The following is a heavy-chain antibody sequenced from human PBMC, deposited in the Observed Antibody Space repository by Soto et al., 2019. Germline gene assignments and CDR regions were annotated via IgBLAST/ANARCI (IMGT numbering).Heavy chain of an antibody. J-gene: IGHJ4*02. CDR3: ARRGYYDFWSGYYTLSYFDY. Sequence: PXETLDLTCTVAGCSMSSSSYYWGWIRQPRGKGLEWIGSIYYSGSTYYNPSLKSRVTISVDTSKNQLSLKLSSVTAADTAVYYCARRGYYDFWSGYYTLSYFDYWGQGTLVTVSS. CDR1: GCSMSSSSYY. V-gene: IGHV4-39*01. CDR2: IYYSGST. D-gene: IGHD3-3*01.